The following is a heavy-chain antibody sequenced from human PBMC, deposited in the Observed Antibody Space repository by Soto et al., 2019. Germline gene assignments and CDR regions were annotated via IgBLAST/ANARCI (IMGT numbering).Heavy chain of an antibody. Sequence: QVQLMQSGAEVKKPGASVKVSCKASGDTFTDYYIHWVRQAPGQGLEWMGPVNPSGGHTTYAQHLLCRVIMTWDRSTSTLYMELTSLTSDDTAIYYCARGGLVVVVTAALDYWGQGTLVTVSS. V-gene: IGHV1-46*04. CDR2: VNPSGGHT. CDR1: GDTFTDYY. CDR3: ARGGLVVVVTAALDY. D-gene: IGHD2-21*02. J-gene: IGHJ4*02.